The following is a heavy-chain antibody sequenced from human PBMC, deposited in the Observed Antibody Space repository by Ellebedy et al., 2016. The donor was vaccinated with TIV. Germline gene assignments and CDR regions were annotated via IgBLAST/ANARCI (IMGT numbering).Heavy chain of an antibody. CDR3: ARGTDSGWGPTPSISSQRRKAGRNTGFDY. Sequence: AASVKVSCKASGYTFSNYFVHWVRQAPGQGLEWMGRIIPIPGIANYAQKFQGRVTITPDKSTSTAYMELSSLRSEDTAGYYCARGTDSGWGPTPSISSQRRKAGRNTGFDYWGQGTLVTVSS. V-gene: IGHV1-69*02. CDR2: IIPIPGIA. J-gene: IGHJ4*02. D-gene: IGHD6-19*01. CDR1: GYTFSNYF.